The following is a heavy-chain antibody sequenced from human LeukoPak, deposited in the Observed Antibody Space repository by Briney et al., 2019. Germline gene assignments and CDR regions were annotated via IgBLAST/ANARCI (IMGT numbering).Heavy chain of an antibody. D-gene: IGHD6-19*01. J-gene: IGHJ3*02. CDR2: ISWNSGSI. Sequence: PGGSLRLSCAASGFSFDDYAMHWVRPAPRKGLEWVSGISWNSGSIDYADSVKGRFTISRDNAKNSLYLKMNSLRAEDTALYYCAKDTIAMPRMGAFEIWGQGTMVTVSS. CDR1: GFSFDDYA. V-gene: IGHV3-9*01. CDR3: AKDTIAMPRMGAFEI.